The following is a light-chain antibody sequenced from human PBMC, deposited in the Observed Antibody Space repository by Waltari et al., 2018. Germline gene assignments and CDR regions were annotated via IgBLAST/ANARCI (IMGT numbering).Light chain of an antibody. J-gene: IGKJ4*01. CDR1: QSVSSY. Sequence: EIVLTQSPATLSLSPGERATLSCRASQSVSSYLAWYQHKPGQAPRLLIYDASNSSPVLPARFSGSGSGTDFTLTITSLDPSSFSLSSCPQRRLWPPLTFGGGTKVEIK. CDR3: PQRRLWPPLT. CDR2: DAS. V-gene: IGKV3-11*01.